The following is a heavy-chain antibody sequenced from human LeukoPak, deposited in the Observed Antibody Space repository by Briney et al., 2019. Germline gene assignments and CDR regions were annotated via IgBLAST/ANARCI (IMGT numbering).Heavy chain of an antibody. V-gene: IGHV3-21*01. CDR3: ARDRYDYGDYDTFDY. CDR1: GFTFSSYA. Sequence: GGSLRLSCAASGFTFSSYAMNWVRQAPGKGLEWVSSISSSSSYIYYADSVKGRFTISRDNAKNSLYLQMNSLRAEDTAVYYCARDRYDYGDYDTFDYWGQGTLVTVSS. D-gene: IGHD4-17*01. J-gene: IGHJ4*02. CDR2: ISSSSSYI.